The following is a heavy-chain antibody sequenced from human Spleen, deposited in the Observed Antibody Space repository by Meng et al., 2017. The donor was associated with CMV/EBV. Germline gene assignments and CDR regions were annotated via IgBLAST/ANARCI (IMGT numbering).Heavy chain of an antibody. Sequence: QWRLVRVGVRLRKPGASVTVSCKASGYTFTGYYMHWVRQAPGQGLEWMGWINPNSGGTNYAQKFQGRVTMTRDTSISTAYMELSRLRSDDTAVYYCARDVYGGNYDWYFDLWGRGTLVTVSS. CDR1: GYTFTGYY. D-gene: IGHD4-23*01. V-gene: IGHV1-2*02. J-gene: IGHJ2*01. CDR2: INPNSGGT. CDR3: ARDVYGGNYDWYFDL.